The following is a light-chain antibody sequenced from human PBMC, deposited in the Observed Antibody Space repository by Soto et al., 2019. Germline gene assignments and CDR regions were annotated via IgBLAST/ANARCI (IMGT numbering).Light chain of an antibody. J-gene: IGKJ1*01. CDR2: GTS. V-gene: IGKV3-20*01. Sequence: ESVLTQSPGTLSLSPGDRATLSCRASQSLSSSYLAWYQQKPGQAPRLLIYGTSIRATGIPDRFSGSGSGTDFTLTITRLEPEDFAVYYCQRFGTSPPWTFGQGTKVDIK. CDR3: QRFGTSPPWT. CDR1: QSLSSSY.